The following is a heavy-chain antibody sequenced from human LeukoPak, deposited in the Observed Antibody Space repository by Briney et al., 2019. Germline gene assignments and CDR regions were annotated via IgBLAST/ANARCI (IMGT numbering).Heavy chain of an antibody. Sequence: ASVKVSCKASGYTFTGYYMHWVRQAPGQGLEWMGWINPNSGGTNYAQKFQGRVTMTRDTSISTAYMELSRLRSDDTAVYYCARGLLLWFGELPLGYWGQGTLVTVSS. J-gene: IGHJ4*02. CDR3: ARGLLLWFGELPLGY. V-gene: IGHV1-2*02. D-gene: IGHD3-10*01. CDR1: GYTFTGYY. CDR2: INPNSGGT.